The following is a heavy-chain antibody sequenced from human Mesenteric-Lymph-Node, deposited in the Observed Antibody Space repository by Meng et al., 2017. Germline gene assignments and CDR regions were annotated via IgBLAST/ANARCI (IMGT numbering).Heavy chain of an antibody. V-gene: IGHV3-7*03. CDR1: GFTVGTNS. Sequence: GESLKISCAASGFTVGTNSMNWVRQAPEKGLEWVANIKQDGSEKYYVDSVKGRFTISRDNAKNSLYLQMNSLRAEDTAVYYCGGMDVWGQGTTVTVSS. CDR3: GGMDV. J-gene: IGHJ6*02. CDR2: IKQDGSEK.